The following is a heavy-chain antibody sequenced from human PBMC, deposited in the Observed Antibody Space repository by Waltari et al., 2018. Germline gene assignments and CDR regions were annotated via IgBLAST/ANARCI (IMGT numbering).Heavy chain of an antibody. Sequence: QLQLQESGPGLVKPSETLSLTCTVSGGSISSSSYYWGWIRQPPGKGLEWIGSIYYSRNTFYNPSLKSRVNISVDTSKDQFSLDLSSVTAADTAVYYCARCPLDMSSGWFDPWGQGTLVTVSS. CDR2: IYYSRNT. J-gene: IGHJ5*02. V-gene: IGHV4-39*07. CDR1: GGSISSSSYY. D-gene: IGHD2-15*01. CDR3: ARCPLDMSSGWFDP.